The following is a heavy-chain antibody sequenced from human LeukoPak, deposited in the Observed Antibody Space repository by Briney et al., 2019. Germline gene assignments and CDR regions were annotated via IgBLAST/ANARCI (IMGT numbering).Heavy chain of an antibody. CDR1: GFTFGDHA. J-gene: IGHJ6*02. CDR2: IRSIAYRGTT. Sequence: PGRSLRLSCTGSGFTFGDHAVSWVRQAPGKGLEWVGFIRSIAYRGTTEYAASVKGRFSISRDDSASIAYLQMNSLKTEDTAVYYCARGPIQLWIHNAMDVWGQGTTVTVSS. CDR3: ARGPIQLWIHNAMDV. V-gene: IGHV3-49*04. D-gene: IGHD5-18*01.